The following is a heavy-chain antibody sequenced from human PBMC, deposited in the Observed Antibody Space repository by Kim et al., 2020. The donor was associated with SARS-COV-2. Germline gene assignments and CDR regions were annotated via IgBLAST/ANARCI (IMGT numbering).Heavy chain of an antibody. Sequence: GGSLRLSCAASGFTFSSYAMHWVRQAPGKGLEWVAVISYDGSNKYYADSVKGRFTISRDNSKNTLYLQMNSLRAEDTAVYYCARGRIQLWLSPDYWGQGT. J-gene: IGHJ4*02. D-gene: IGHD5-18*01. CDR3: ARGRIQLWLSPDY. CDR2: ISYDGSNK. V-gene: IGHV3-30-3*01. CDR1: GFTFSSYA.